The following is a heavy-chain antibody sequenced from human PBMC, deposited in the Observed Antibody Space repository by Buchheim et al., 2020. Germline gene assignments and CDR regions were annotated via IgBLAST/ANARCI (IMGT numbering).Heavy chain of an antibody. CDR2: INHSGST. V-gene: IGHV4-34*01. D-gene: IGHD2-15*01. CDR3: ARGRLLRRYCSGGSCADNDY. CDR1: GGSFSGYY. J-gene: IGHJ4*02. Sequence: QVQLQQWGAGLLKPSETLSLTCAVYGGSFSGYYWSWIRQPPGKGLEWIGEINHSGSTNYNPSLKSRVTISVDTSKNQFPLKLSSVTAADTAVYYCARGRLLRRYCSGGSCADNDYWGQGTL.